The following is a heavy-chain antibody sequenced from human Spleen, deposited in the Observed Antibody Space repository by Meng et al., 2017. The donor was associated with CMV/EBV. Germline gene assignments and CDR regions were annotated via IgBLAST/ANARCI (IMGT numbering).Heavy chain of an antibody. Sequence: SETLSLTCTVSGGSLSSISSYWGWIRQPPGKGLEWIGSLYSGGSTYYNPSLKSRVTISVDTSKNQFSLRLTSVTAADTAIYYCARFRESLDYWGQGTLVTVS. CDR2: LYSGGST. CDR3: ARFRESLDY. V-gene: IGHV4-39*07. CDR1: GGSLSSISSY. J-gene: IGHJ4*02.